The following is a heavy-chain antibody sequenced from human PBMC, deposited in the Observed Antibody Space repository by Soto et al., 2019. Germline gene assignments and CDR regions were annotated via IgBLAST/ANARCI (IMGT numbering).Heavy chain of an antibody. Sequence: QPGGSLRLSCAASGFTFSSYGMHWVRQAPGKGLEWVAVISYDGSNKYYADSVKGRFTISRDNSKNTLYLQMNSLRAEDTAVYYCAKAFLYCSGGSCYKGSGYYYGMDVWGQGTTVTVSS. CDR3: AKAFLYCSGGSCYKGSGYYYGMDV. CDR2: ISYDGSNK. V-gene: IGHV3-30*18. CDR1: GFTFSSYG. D-gene: IGHD2-15*01. J-gene: IGHJ6*02.